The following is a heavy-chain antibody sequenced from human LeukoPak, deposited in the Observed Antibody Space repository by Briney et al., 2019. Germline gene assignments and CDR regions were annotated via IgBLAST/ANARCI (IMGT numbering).Heavy chain of an antibody. CDR2: FYHSGNT. CDR1: GDSITTGGYS. J-gene: IGHJ5*02. D-gene: IGHD3/OR15-3a*01. CDR3: ARVPYNFGSGGSDGWFDP. V-gene: IGHV4-30-2*01. Sequence: PSETLSLTCEVSGDSITTGGYSWSWIRQPPGKGLEWLGYFYHSGNTYYNPSLESRVTMSIDASKNQLSLKVTSVTAADTAVYYCARVPYNFGSGGSDGWFDPRGQGSLVIVSS.